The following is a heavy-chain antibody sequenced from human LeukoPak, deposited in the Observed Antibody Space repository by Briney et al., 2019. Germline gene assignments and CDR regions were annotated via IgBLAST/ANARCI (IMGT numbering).Heavy chain of an antibody. J-gene: IGHJ4*02. CDR2: IRYDGSNK. CDR3: AKDGTSTSQHVDY. CDR1: GFTFSNYG. V-gene: IGHV3-30*02. Sequence: GGSLRLSCAASGFTFSNYGMHWVRQAPGKGLEWVAFIRYDGSNKNYADSVKGRFTISRDNSKNTLYLQMNSLRAEDTAVYYCAKDGTSTSQHVDYWGQGTLVTVSS. D-gene: IGHD2-2*01.